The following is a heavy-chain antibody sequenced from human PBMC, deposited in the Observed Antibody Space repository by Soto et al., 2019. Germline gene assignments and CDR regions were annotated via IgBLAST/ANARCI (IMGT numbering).Heavy chain of an antibody. CDR3: ARGVGSSPPRY. J-gene: IGHJ4*02. CDR2: IYASGSP. D-gene: IGHD1-26*01. Sequence: PSETLSLTCTISGGSISVYYWSWVQQPPGHELEWIGYIYASGSPYYNPSLRSRVTISADTSKNQISLTLTSPTAADTAVYYCARGVGSSPPRYWGRGTLVTVSS. V-gene: IGHV4-59*01. CDR1: GGSISVYY.